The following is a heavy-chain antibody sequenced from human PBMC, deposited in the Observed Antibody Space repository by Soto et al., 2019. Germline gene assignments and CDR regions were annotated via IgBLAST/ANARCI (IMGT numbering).Heavy chain of an antibody. D-gene: IGHD2-15*01. J-gene: IGHJ4*02. V-gene: IGHV4-4*07. CDR2: IYTDGTT. CDR1: GDSISDYFY. CDR3: AREVRGGFTGIFDQ. Sequence: SETLSLTCTVSGDSISDYFYWSWIRQPAGKGLEWIGRIYTDGTTKYSPSLKSRVTLSLDKSKNQFSLRLSSVTAADTAVYYFAREVRGGFTGIFDQWGRGSRVTVSS.